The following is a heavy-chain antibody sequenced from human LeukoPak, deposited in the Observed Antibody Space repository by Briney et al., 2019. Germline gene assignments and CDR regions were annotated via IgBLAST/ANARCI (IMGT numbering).Heavy chain of an antibody. J-gene: IGHJ2*01. Sequence: SETLSLTCTVSGGSIKNNYWSWIRQPPGKALEWIGYIYSNGNTNYNPSLKSRVTMSIETSKNQFSLKVPSVTAADTAVYYCAGGTFDGPLYGTYWYFHVWGRGTLVTVSS. CDR3: AGGTFDGPLYGTYWYFHV. CDR2: IYSNGNT. D-gene: IGHD1-14*01. V-gene: IGHV4-59*01. CDR1: GGSIKNNY.